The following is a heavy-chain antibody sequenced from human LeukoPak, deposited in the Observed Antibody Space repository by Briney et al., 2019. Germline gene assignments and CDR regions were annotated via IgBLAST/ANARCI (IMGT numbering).Heavy chain of an antibody. CDR3: ARVRCSSTSCQDPFDY. J-gene: IGHJ4*02. CDR1: GFTFSSYS. CDR2: ISSSSSTI. D-gene: IGHD2-2*01. Sequence: GGSLRLSCAASGFTFSSYSMNWVRQAPGKGLEWVSYISSSSSTIYYADSAKGRFTISRDNAKNSLYLQMNSLRAEDTVVYYCARVRCSSTSCQDPFDYWGQGTLVTVSS. V-gene: IGHV3-48*01.